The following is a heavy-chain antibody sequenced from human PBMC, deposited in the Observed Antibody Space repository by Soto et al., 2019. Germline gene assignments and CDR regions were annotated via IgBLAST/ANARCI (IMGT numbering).Heavy chain of an antibody. V-gene: IGHV3-7*04. CDR3: ARNWAFDY. CDR2: IKKDGSER. CDR1: GFIFNNYW. Sequence: GSLRLSCAASGFIFNNYWMNWVRQAPGKGLEWVASIKKDGSERYYVDSVKGRFTISRDNAKNSLFLQMNSLGAEDTAVYYCARNWAFDYWGQGTLVTVSS. D-gene: IGHD7-27*01. J-gene: IGHJ4*02.